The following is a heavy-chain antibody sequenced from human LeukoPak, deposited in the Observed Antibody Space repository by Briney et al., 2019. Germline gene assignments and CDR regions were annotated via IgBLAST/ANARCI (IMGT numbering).Heavy chain of an antibody. Sequence: GRSLRLSCAASGFTFDDYAMHWVRQAPGKGLEWVSGISWNSGSIGYADSVKGRFTISRDNAKNSLYLQMNSLRAEDTALYYCAKEGETVVPAAFDYWGQGTLVTVSS. CDR3: AKEGETVVPAAFDY. CDR2: ISWNSGSI. V-gene: IGHV3-9*01. CDR1: GFTFDDYA. J-gene: IGHJ4*02. D-gene: IGHD3-22*01.